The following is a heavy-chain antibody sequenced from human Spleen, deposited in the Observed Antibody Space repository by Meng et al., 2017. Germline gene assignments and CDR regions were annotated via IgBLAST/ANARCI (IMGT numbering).Heavy chain of an antibody. D-gene: IGHD4-11*01. Sequence: QVQLQQLGEGLLKPSGTLSLTCVVSGGSFSDYYWSWIRQPPGKGLEWIGEINHSGSTNYNPSLESRATISVDTSQNNLSLKLSSVTAADSAVYYCARGPTTMAHDFDYWGQGTLVTVSS. V-gene: IGHV4-34*01. CDR1: GGSFSDYY. CDR2: INHSGST. CDR3: ARGPTTMAHDFDY. J-gene: IGHJ4*02.